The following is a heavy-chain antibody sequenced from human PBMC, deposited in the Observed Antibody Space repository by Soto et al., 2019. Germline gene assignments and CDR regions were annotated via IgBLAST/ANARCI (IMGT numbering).Heavy chain of an antibody. Sequence: ASVKVSCKASGYMFRSYGISWVRQAPGKGLEWMGWISTYNGNTKYGQKFQGRVTLTTETSTSTVYMDLRSLRFDDTAVYYCARVAEDYYYDNSGYCSSSTFDYGGPGTLVPVSS. D-gene: IGHD3-22*01. CDR3: ARVAEDYYYDNSGYCSSSTFDY. CDR1: GYMFRSYG. J-gene: IGHJ4*02. V-gene: IGHV1-18*01. CDR2: ISTYNGNT.